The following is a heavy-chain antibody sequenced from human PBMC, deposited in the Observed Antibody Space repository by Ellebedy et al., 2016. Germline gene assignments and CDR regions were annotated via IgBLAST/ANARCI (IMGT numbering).Heavy chain of an antibody. CDR1: SYTFTSYG. Sequence: ASVKVSXKASSYTFTSYGISWVRQAPGQGLEWMGWISTYNGNTNYAQKLQGRVTMTTDTSTGTAYMELRSLRSDDTAVYYCARRDGEHSPLRYWGQGTLVTVSS. CDR2: ISTYNGNT. J-gene: IGHJ4*02. CDR3: ARRDGEHSPLRY. D-gene: IGHD5-24*01. V-gene: IGHV1-18*01.